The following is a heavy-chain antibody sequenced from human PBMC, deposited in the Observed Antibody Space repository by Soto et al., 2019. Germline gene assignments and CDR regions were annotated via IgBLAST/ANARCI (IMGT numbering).Heavy chain of an antibody. Sequence: ASVKVSCKASGYTFTGYYMHWVRQAPGQGLEWMGWINPNSGGTNYAQKFQGWVTMTRDTSISTAYMELSRLRSDDTAVYYCARFLGRIAVAGTASSENYGMDVWGQGTTVTVSS. CDR2: INPNSGGT. D-gene: IGHD6-19*01. CDR3: ARFLGRIAVAGTASSENYGMDV. V-gene: IGHV1-2*04. J-gene: IGHJ6*02. CDR1: GYTFTGYY.